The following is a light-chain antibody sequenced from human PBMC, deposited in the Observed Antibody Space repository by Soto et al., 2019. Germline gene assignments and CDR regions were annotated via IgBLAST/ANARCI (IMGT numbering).Light chain of an antibody. CDR2: GAS. CDR3: HQYGSSPWE. CDR1: QSVSSDY. Sequence: EIVLTQSPGTLSLSPGERATLSCRASQSVSSDYLAWYQQKPGQAPRLLIYGASRRVTGIPDRFSGSGSGTDFTLTIVRLEPEDFAVYHCHQYGSSPWEFGQGTKVDSK. J-gene: IGKJ1*01. V-gene: IGKV3-20*01.